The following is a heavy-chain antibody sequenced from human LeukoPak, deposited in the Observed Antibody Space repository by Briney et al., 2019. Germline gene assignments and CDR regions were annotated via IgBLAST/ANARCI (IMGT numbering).Heavy chain of an antibody. J-gene: IGHJ4*02. Sequence: GGSLRLSCAASGFTVTNNYMSWVRQAPGKGLEWVSYIYSSGGNIYYADSVKGRFTISRDNAKNSLYLQMNSLRVEDTAVYYCAREGADGYNVGFDYWGQGTLVTVSS. D-gene: IGHD5-24*01. CDR2: IYSSGGNI. CDR1: GFTVTNNY. CDR3: AREGADGYNVGFDY. V-gene: IGHV3-11*04.